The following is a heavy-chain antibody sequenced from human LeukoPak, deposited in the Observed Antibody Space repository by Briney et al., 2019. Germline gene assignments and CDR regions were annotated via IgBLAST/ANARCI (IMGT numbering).Heavy chain of an antibody. CDR2: INPNSGGR. D-gene: IGHD2-2*02. J-gene: IGHJ4*02. V-gene: IGHV1-2*02. Sequence: SSVKVSCKSSGYTFTGYYMHWVRQAPGQGLEWMGWINPNSGGRNYAQKFQGRVSMTRYTSISTAYMELSRLRSDDTAVYYCARGGDIVVVPAVKPKIFDYWGQGTLVTVSS. CDR3: ARGGDIVVVPAVKPKIFDY. CDR1: GYTFTGYY.